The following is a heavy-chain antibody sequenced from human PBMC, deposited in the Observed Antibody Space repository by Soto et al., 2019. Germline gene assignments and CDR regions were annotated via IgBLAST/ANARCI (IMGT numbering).Heavy chain of an antibody. CDR3: AKDLWGYCGTDCYPLDV. Sequence: SETLSLTCSVSGGSISNSSYYWSWIRQPPGKGLEWIGNIYYSGKTYYTPSLKSRVTISVDTSKNQFSLKLNSVTAADTAVYYCAKDLWGYCGTDCYPLDVWGQGTTVTVSS. J-gene: IGHJ6*02. CDR1: GGSISNSSYY. CDR2: IYYSGKT. D-gene: IGHD2-21*02. V-gene: IGHV4-39*07.